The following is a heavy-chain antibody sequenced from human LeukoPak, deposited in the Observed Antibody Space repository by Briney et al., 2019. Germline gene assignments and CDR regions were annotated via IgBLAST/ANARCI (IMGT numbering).Heavy chain of an antibody. CDR1: GFTFSSFG. D-gene: IGHD5-18*01. V-gene: IGHV3-30*18. CDR2: ISYDGSNK. J-gene: IGHJ4*02. CDR3: AKAGHSDTAMAIDY. Sequence: GGSLRLSCTASGFTFSSFGMHWVRQAPGKGLEWVAVISYDGSNKFHGDSVKGRFTISRDDSKNTLYLQMNSLRAEDTALYYCAKAGHSDTAMAIDYWGQGTLVTVSA.